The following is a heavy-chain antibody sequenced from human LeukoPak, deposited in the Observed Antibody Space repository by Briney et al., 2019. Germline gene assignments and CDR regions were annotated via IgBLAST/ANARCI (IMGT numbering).Heavy chain of an antibody. CDR2: INHSGST. V-gene: IGHV4-34*01. CDR1: GGSISSYY. D-gene: IGHD2/OR15-2a*01. Sequence: SETLSLTCTVSGGSISSYYWSWIRQPPGKGLEWIGEINHSGSTNYNPSLKSRVTISVDTSKNQFSLKLSSVTAADTAVYYCARGSRTLGYIWGQGQWSPSLQ. CDR3: ARGSRTLGYI. J-gene: IGHJ3*02.